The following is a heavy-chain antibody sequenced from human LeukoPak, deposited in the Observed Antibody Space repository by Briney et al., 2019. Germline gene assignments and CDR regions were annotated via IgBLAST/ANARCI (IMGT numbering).Heavy chain of an antibody. CDR1: GYTFSNYN. J-gene: IGHJ4*02. Sequence: GASVKVSCKASGYTFSNYNVHWVRQAPGQGLEWMGIINPTGGSTNYAQKFQGRVTMTRDMSTTTVYMDLSSLKSEDTAVYYCARVGSSGDYQAGSFEYWGQGTLVTVSS. D-gene: IGHD1-26*01. CDR2: INPTGGST. CDR3: ARVGSSGDYQAGSFEY. V-gene: IGHV1-46*01.